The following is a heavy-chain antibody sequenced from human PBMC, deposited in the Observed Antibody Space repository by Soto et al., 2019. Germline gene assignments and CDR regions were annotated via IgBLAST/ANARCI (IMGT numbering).Heavy chain of an antibody. J-gene: IGHJ4*02. V-gene: IGHV1-18*03. CDR3: ARDMHGRGYSYGLANDY. CDR2: ISAYNGNT. Sequence: GASVKVSCKASGYTFTSYGISWVRQAPGQGLEWMGWISAYNGNTNYAQKLQGRVTMTTDTSTSTAYMELRSLRSDDMAVYYCARDMHGRGYSYGLANDYWGQGTLVTVSS. CDR1: GYTFTSYG. D-gene: IGHD5-18*01.